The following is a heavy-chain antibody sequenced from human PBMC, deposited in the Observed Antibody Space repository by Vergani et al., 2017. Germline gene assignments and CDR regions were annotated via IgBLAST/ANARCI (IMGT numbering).Heavy chain of an antibody. CDR3: ATETESAPWTVGY. CDR1: GYTLTELS. CDR2: FDPEDGET. D-gene: IGHD3/OR15-3a*01. J-gene: IGHJ4*02. V-gene: IGHV1-24*01. Sequence: QVQLVQSGAEVKKPGASVKVSCKVSGYTLTELSMHWVRQAPGKGLEWMGGFDPEDGETIYAQKVQGRVTMSEDTYTDTAYMELSSLSSEDTAVSYCATETESAPWTVGYWGQGTLVTVSS.